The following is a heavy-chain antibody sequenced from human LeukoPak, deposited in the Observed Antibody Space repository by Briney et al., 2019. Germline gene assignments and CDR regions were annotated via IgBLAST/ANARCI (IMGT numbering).Heavy chain of an antibody. D-gene: IGHD3-10*01. CDR1: GFTFSNYA. Sequence: GRSLRLSCAASGFTFSNYAIHWVRQAPGKGLEWVAVISYDGTKKYYADSVKGRFTISRDNSNNTLYLQMNSLRAEDTAVYYCARGRSRGVRFDYWGQGTLVTVSS. V-gene: IGHV3-30*04. J-gene: IGHJ4*02. CDR3: ARGRSRGVRFDY. CDR2: ISYDGTKK.